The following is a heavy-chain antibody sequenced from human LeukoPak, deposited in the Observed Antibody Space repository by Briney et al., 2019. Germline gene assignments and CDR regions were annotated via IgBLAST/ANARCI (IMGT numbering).Heavy chain of an antibody. V-gene: IGHV3-48*03. D-gene: IGHD3-10*01. CDR2: ISSSGSTI. Sequence: GGSLRLSCAASGFTFSSYEMNWVRQAPGKGLEWVSYISSSGSTIYYADSVKGRFTISRDNAKNSLYLQMNSLRAEDTAVYYCARENYYGSGSYYGRNDAFDIWGQGTMVTVSS. J-gene: IGHJ3*02. CDR1: GFTFSSYE. CDR3: ARENYYGSGSYYGRNDAFDI.